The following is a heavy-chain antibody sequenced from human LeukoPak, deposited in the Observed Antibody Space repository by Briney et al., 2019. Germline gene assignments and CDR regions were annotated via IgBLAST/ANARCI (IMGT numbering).Heavy chain of an antibody. CDR1: GFSFDDYA. V-gene: IGHV3-9*01. D-gene: IGHD5-24*01. J-gene: IGHJ4*02. CDR2: ISWNSNSI. Sequence: GRSLRLSCAASGFSFDDYAMHWVRQGPGKGLERVSGISWNSNSIGYADSVKGRFTISRDNAKNYLYLQMNSLRPEDTALYYCTKDSRWLQLYIRGAYFDFWGQGTLVTVSS. CDR3: TKDSRWLQLYIRGAYFDF.